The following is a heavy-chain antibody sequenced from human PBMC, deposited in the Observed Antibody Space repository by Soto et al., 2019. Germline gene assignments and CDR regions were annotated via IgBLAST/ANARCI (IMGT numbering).Heavy chain of an antibody. Sequence: PGESLKISCQGSGYSFTSYWIGWVRQMPGKGLEWMGIIYPGDSDTRYSPSFQGQVTISADKSISTAYLQWSSLKASDTAMYYCARAEQLVQYYYYGMDVWGQGTTVTVSS. D-gene: IGHD6-6*01. CDR3: ARAEQLVQYYYYGMDV. CDR1: GYSFTSYW. V-gene: IGHV5-51*01. CDR2: IYPGDSDT. J-gene: IGHJ6*02.